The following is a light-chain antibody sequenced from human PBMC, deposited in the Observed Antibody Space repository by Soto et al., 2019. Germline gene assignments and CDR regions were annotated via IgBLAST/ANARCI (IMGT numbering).Light chain of an antibody. CDR2: ATS. Sequence: DFQMTQSPSSLSASVGDRVNITCRASQRITRYLNWYQQKPGKAPNLLIYATSNLQTGVPLRFSGSGFGTDFTLTINNLQPEDFATYYCQQSYSVPRTFGGGTTVDI. CDR1: QRITRY. V-gene: IGKV1-39*01. CDR3: QQSYSVPRT. J-gene: IGKJ4*01.